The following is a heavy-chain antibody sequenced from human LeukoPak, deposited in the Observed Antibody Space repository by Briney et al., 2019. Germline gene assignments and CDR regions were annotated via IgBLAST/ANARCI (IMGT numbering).Heavy chain of an antibody. V-gene: IGHV4-39*01. CDR2: IHYSGGT. CDR3: VPGSTGGSRGGWFDP. Sequence: SETLTLTCTVSGGTVSSSRYYWGWMRQPPGGGLEWIGSIHYSGGTYYNPSLKSRVTISVDTSSNQFTLKVSSVTAADKAVYHCVPGSTGGSRGGWFDPWGPGTLVTVSS. J-gene: IGHJ5*02. D-gene: IGHD1-26*01. CDR1: GGTVSSSRYY.